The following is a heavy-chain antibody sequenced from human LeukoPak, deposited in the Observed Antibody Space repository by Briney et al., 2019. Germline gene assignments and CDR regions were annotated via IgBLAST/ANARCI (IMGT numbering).Heavy chain of an antibody. CDR2: ISYDGSNK. CDR1: GFTFSTYA. J-gene: IGHJ4*02. Sequence: GGSLRLSCAASGFTFSTYAMHWVRQAPGKGLEWVAVISYDGSNKYYADSVKGRFTISRDNSKNTLYLQMNSLRAEDTAVYYCARDPKGFAEFHFDYWGQGTLVTVSS. V-gene: IGHV3-30-3*01. D-gene: IGHD3-10*01. CDR3: ARDPKGFAEFHFDY.